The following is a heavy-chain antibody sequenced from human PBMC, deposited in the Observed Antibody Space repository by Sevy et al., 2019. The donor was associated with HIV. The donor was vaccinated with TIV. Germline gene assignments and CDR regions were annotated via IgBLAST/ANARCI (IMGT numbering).Heavy chain of an antibody. CDR1: EFTFSSYS. J-gene: IGHJ5*02. CDR3: ARGSSYYDFWSGYYTGTSWFDP. D-gene: IGHD3-3*01. Sequence: GGSLRLSCAASEFTFSSYSMNWVRQAPGKGLEWVSSISSSSSYIYYADSVKGRFTISRDNAKNSLYLQMNSLRAEDTAVYYCARGSSYYDFWSGYYTGTSWFDPWGQGTLVTVSS. V-gene: IGHV3-21*01. CDR2: ISSSSSYI.